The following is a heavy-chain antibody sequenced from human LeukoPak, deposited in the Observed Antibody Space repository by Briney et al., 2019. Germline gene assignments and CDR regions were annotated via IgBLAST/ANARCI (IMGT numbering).Heavy chain of an antibody. J-gene: IGHJ6*02. CDR1: GYTLTELS. Sequence: ASVKVSCKVSGYTLTELSMHWVRQAPGKGLEWMGGFDPEDGETIYAQKFQGRVTTTEDTSTDTAYMELSSLRSEDTAVYYCARGYYYGSGGYFSPDYYYYYGMDVWGQGTTVTVSS. CDR3: ARGYYYGSGGYFSPDYYYYYGMDV. D-gene: IGHD3-10*01. CDR2: FDPEDGET. V-gene: IGHV1-24*01.